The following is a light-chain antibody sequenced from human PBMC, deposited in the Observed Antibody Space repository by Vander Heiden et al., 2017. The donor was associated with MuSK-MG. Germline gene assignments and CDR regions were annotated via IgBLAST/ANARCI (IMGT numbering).Light chain of an antibody. J-gene: IGKJ5*01. CDR1: QSIRSY. CDR2: GAS. V-gene: IGKV1-39*01. Sequence: DIQMTQSPSSLSASVGDRVTITCRASQSIRSYLNWYQQKPGKAPKLLIYGASTLQSGVPSRITGRASGTDFTLTISSLQPEDFATYYCQQSDSTPTLTFGQGTRLEIK. CDR3: QQSDSTPTLT.